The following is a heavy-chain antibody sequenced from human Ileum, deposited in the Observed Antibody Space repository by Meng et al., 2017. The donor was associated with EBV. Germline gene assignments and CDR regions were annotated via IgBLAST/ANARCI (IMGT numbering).Heavy chain of an antibody. CDR3: ARGGWSLDY. V-gene: IGHV4-59*08. CDR1: GGSISSYY. Sequence: QGKSQESGPGLVKPTETLSLTCSVCGGSISSYYWSWIRQPPGKGLEWIGYIYYSGSTNSNPSLKSRVTISVDTSKNQFSLNLSSVTAADTAVYYCARGGWSLDYWGQGTLVTVSS. J-gene: IGHJ4*02. D-gene: IGHD2-15*01. CDR2: IYYSGST.